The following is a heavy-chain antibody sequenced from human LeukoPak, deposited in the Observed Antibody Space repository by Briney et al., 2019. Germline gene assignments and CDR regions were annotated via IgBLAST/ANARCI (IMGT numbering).Heavy chain of an antibody. D-gene: IGHD4-17*01. CDR1: GGSISSGGYS. CDR2: IYHSGST. J-gene: IGHJ5*02. V-gene: IGHV4-30-2*01. CDR3: ARGGEGNNYGDNVEGFDP. Sequence: SETLSLTCAVSGGSISSGGYSWSWIRQPPGTGLEWIGYIYHSGSTYYNPSLKSRVTISVDRSKNQFSLKLSSVTAADTAVYYCARGGEGNNYGDNVEGFDPWGQETLVTVSS.